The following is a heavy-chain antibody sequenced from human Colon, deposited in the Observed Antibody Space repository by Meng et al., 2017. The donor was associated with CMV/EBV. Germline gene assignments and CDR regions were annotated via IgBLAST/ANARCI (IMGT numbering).Heavy chain of an antibody. CDR2: IIPIFGTA. J-gene: IGHJ3*02. CDR3: ARDGRRTKIVGVSDAFDI. V-gene: IGHV1-69*05. D-gene: IGHD3-22*01. Sequence: SVKVSCKASGGTFSSYAISWVRQAPGQGLEWMGGIIPIFGTANYAQKFQGRVTITTDESTSTDYMELSSLRSEDTAVYYCARDGRRTKIVGVSDAFDIWGQGTMVTVSS. CDR1: GGTFSSYA.